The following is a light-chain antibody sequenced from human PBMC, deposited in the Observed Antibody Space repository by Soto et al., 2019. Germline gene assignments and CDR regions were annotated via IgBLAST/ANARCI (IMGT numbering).Light chain of an antibody. CDR2: EAS. CDR1: TSNIGSYIL. V-gene: IGLV2-23*01. J-gene: IGLJ2*01. CDR3: CSYAGSSTYV. Sequence: QSALTQPASVSGSPGQSITISCTGTTSNIGSYILVSWYQQHPGKAPKLLIYEASTRPSGVSNRFSGSKSGNTASLTISGRQAEDEADYYCCSYAGSSTYVFGGGTKVTVL.